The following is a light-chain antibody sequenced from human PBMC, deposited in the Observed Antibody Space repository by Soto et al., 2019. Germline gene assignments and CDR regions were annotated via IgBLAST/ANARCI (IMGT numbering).Light chain of an antibody. CDR3: QQYGSSPPIT. J-gene: IGKJ5*01. CDR2: GAS. CDR1: QSVSSSY. V-gene: IGKV3-20*01. Sequence: SPGTLSLSPGERATLSFRASQSVSSSYLAWYQQKPGQAPRLLIYGASSRATGIPDRFSGSGSGTDFTLTISRLEPEDFAVYYCQQYGSSPPITFGQGTRLEIK.